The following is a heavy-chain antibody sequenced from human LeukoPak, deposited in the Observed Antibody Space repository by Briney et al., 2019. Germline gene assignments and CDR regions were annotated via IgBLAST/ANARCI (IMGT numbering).Heavy chain of an antibody. CDR3: ARDREEAAAVFDY. Sequence: GGSLRLSCAASGFTFDDYAMHWVRQAPGKGLEWVSGISWNSGSIGYADSVKGRFTISRDNAKNSLYLQMNSLRAEDTAVYYCARDREEAAAVFDYWGQGTLVTVSS. V-gene: IGHV3-9*01. J-gene: IGHJ4*02. CDR1: GFTFDDYA. D-gene: IGHD6-25*01. CDR2: ISWNSGSI.